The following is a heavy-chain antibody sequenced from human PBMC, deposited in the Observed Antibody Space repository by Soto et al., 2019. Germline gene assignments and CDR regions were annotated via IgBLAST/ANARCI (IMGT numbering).Heavy chain of an antibody. V-gene: IGHV6-1*01. Sequence: PSQTLSLTCVISGDSVSSNSAAWNWIRQSPSRGLEWLGRTYYRSKWYNDYAVSVKSRITINPDTSKNQFSLQLNSVTPEDTAVYYCARSGPYCSSTSCYPEQLVSFDYWGQGTLVTVSS. CDR1: GDSVSSNSAA. J-gene: IGHJ4*02. CDR3: ARSGPYCSSTSCYPEQLVSFDY. CDR2: TYYRSKWYN. D-gene: IGHD2-2*01.